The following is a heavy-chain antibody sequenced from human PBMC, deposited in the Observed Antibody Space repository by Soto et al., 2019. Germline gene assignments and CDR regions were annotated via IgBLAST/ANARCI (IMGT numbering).Heavy chain of an antibody. J-gene: IGHJ5*02. CDR1: SGSISSSNW. CDR2: IYHSGST. Sequence: PSETLSLTCAVSSGSISSSNWWSWVRQPPGKGLEWIGEIYHSGSTNYNPSLKSRVTISVDKSKNQFSLKLSSVTAADTAVYYCARVRRPYQLLYDNWFDPWGQGTLVTVSS. D-gene: IGHD2-2*01. V-gene: IGHV4-4*02. CDR3: ARVRRPYQLLYDNWFDP.